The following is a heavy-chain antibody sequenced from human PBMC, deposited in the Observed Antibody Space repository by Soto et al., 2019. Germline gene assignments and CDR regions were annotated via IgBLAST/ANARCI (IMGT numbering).Heavy chain of an antibody. Sequence: GGSLRLSCVASGFMFSDYGMSWVRQAPGKGLEWVANIRQDGGEKYYLDSVKGRFTISRDNAKNTLYLQMNSLRAEDTAVYYCARDFPHYYGMDVWGQGTTVTVSS. CDR1: GFMFSDYG. J-gene: IGHJ6*02. CDR2: IRQDGGEK. V-gene: IGHV3-7*03. CDR3: ARDFPHYYGMDV.